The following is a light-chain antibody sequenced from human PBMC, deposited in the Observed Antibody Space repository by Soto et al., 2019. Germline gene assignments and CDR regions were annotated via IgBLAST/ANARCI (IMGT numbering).Light chain of an antibody. CDR2: AAS. CDR3: QQSYNTPRT. J-gene: IGKJ1*01. Sequence: DIQMTQSTSSLSASLGDRCTITCLASQSISSYLNWYQQKTGKATKLMIYAASSLQSLVPSRLSGSGSGKDFTLTISSLQPEDFATYYCQQSYNTPRTFGQWTKVAIK. V-gene: IGKV1-39*01. CDR1: QSISSY.